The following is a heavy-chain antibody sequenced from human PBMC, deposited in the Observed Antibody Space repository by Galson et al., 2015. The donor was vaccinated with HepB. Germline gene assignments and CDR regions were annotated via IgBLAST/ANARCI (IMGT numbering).Heavy chain of an antibody. CDR1: GFTFNIYS. CDR3: ARSVAGSFDN. CDR2: ITSDTRTI. Sequence: SLRLSCAASGFTFNIYSMNWVRQAPGKGLERVSYITSDTRTIKYADSVRGRFTISRDNAKNSLYLQMNSLTDDDTAVYYCARSVAGSFDNWGQGTLVTVSS. D-gene: IGHD6-19*01. J-gene: IGHJ4*02. V-gene: IGHV3-48*02.